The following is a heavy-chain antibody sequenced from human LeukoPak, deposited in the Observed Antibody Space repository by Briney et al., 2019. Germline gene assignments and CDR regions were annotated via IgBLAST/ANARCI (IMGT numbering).Heavy chain of an antibody. CDR2: MSADNGNT. CDR3: ARDPGATVGLDP. D-gene: IGHD4-17*01. CDR1: GYTFTTYG. Sequence: ASVKVSCKASGYTFTTYGISWVRQAPGQGPEWMGCMSADNGNTNYAQKFQGRVTMTTDTSTSTAYMELRSLRSGDTAVYFCARDPGATVGLDPWGQGTLVTVSS. J-gene: IGHJ5*02. V-gene: IGHV1-18*01.